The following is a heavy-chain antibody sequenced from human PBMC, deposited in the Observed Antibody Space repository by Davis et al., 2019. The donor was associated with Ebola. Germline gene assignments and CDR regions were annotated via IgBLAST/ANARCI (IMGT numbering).Heavy chain of an antibody. CDR3: ARRTIFSTFDI. CDR2: IYYGGST. V-gene: IGHV4-59*01. CDR1: GGSINSYY. J-gene: IGHJ3*02. Sequence: SETLSLTCTVSGGSINSYYWSCLRQPPGKGLEWIGYIYYGGSTNCNLSLKSRVTISLDTSKNQFSLNLDSVTAADTAVYYCARRTIFSTFDIWGQGTMVTVSS. D-gene: IGHD3-3*01.